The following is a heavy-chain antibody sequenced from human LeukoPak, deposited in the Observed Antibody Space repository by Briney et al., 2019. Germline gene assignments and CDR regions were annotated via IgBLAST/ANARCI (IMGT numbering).Heavy chain of an antibody. CDR2: IIPIFGTA. J-gene: IGHJ5*02. CDR1: GGTFSSYA. D-gene: IGHD6-6*01. V-gene: IGHV1-69*13. Sequence: SVKVSCKASGGTFSSYAISWVRQAPGQGLEWMGGIIPIFGTANYAQKFQGRVTITADESTSTAYMELSSLRSEDTAVYYCATGPWSAYSSSRGNWFDPWGQGTLVTVSS. CDR3: ATGPWSAYSSSRGNWFDP.